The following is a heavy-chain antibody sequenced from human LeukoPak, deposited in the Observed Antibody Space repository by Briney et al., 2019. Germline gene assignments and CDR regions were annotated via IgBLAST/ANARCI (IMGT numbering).Heavy chain of an antibody. V-gene: IGHV3-7*03. D-gene: IGHD6-6*01. CDR3: GRSVAAPADY. Sequence: PGGSLRLSCATPGFTLSNVWMSWVRQAPGKGLEWVGNIRGDGSVKFYLDSVKGRFTISRDNTNSVSLQMNNLKAEDTAVYYCGRSVAAPADYWGQGTLVTVSS. CDR1: GFTLSNVW. CDR2: IRGDGSVK. J-gene: IGHJ4*02.